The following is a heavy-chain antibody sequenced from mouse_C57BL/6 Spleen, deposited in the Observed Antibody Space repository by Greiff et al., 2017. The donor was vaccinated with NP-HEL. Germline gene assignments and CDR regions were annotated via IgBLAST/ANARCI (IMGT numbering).Heavy chain of an antibody. CDR2: IDPSDSYT. CDR1: GYTFTSYW. CDR3: ARSETGVAKEVDY. J-gene: IGHJ2*01. V-gene: IGHV1-59*01. Sequence: VQLQQPGAELVRPGTSVKLSCKASGYTFTSYWMHWVKQRPGQGLEWIGVIDPSDSYTNYNQKFKGKATLTVDTSSSTAYMQLSSLTSEDSAVYYCARSETGVAKEVDYWGQGTTLTVSS. D-gene: IGHD1-1*01.